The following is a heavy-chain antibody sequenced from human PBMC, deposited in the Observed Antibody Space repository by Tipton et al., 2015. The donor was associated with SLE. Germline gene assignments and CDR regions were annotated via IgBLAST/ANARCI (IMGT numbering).Heavy chain of an antibody. CDR3: ARDRRHYYGSGSYDAFDT. J-gene: IGHJ3*02. CDR2: ISSSGSTI. V-gene: IGHV3-11*01. D-gene: IGHD3-10*01. CDR1: GFTFSDYY. Sequence: SLRLSCAASGFTFSDYYMSWIRQAPGKGLEWVSYISSSGSTIYYADSVKGRFTISRDNAKNSLYLQMNSLRAEDTAVYYCARDRRHYYGSGSYDAFDTRGQGTMVTVSS.